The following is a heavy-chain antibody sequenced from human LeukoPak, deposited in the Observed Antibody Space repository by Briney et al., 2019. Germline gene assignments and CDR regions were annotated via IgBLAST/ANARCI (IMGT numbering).Heavy chain of an antibody. CDR3: AKDPVPTLYYGMDV. CDR2: ISYEGSDK. Sequence: GGSLRLSCAASGFTFSSYGMHWVRQAPGKGLEWVAVISYEGSDKYYADSVTGRFTISRDNSKNTLYLQMNSLRAEDTAVYYCAKDPVPTLYYGMDVWGQGTTVTVSS. CDR1: GFTFSSYG. V-gene: IGHV3-30*18. J-gene: IGHJ6*02.